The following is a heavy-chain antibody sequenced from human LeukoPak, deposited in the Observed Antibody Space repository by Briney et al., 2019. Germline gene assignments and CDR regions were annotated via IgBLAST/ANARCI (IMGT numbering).Heavy chain of an antibody. V-gene: IGHV3-74*01. Sequence: GGSLRLSCAASGFTFSSFWMHWVRQAPGKGLVWVSRKNSVGSSTSYADSVKGRFTISRDNAKNTLYLQMNSLRAEDTAVYYCARERTSGWDAFDFWGQGTLVTVSS. CDR3: ARERTSGWDAFDF. D-gene: IGHD6-19*01. CDR1: GFTFSSFW. J-gene: IGHJ4*02. CDR2: KNSVGSST.